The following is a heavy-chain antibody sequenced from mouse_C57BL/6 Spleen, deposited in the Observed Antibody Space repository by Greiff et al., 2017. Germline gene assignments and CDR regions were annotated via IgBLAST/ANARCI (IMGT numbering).Heavy chain of an antibody. CDR1: GYTFTSYW. CDR3: ARLDYYGSSYLDD. Sequence: QVQLQQPGAELVKPGASVKLSCKASGYTFTSYWMQWVKQRPGQGLEWIGEIDPSDSYTNYNQKFKGKATLTVDTSSSTAYMQLSSLTSEDSAVYYCARLDYYGSSYLDDWGQGTTLTVSS. J-gene: IGHJ2*01. CDR2: IDPSDSYT. D-gene: IGHD1-1*01. V-gene: IGHV1-50*01.